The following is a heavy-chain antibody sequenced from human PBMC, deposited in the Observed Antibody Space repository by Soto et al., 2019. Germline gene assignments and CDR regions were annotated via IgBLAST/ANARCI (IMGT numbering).Heavy chain of an antibody. CDR2: INSDGSST. J-gene: IGHJ6*03. CDR1: GFTFSSYW. V-gene: IGHV3-74*01. D-gene: IGHD3-10*01. Sequence: PGGSLRLSCAASGFTFSSYWMHWVRQAPGKGLVWVSRINSDGSSTSYADSVKGRFTISRDNAKNTLYLQMYSLRAEDTAVYFCARDTVSLLWFGELLYSYYYYMDVRGKGTTVTVSS. CDR3: ARDTVSLLWFGELLYSYYYYMDV.